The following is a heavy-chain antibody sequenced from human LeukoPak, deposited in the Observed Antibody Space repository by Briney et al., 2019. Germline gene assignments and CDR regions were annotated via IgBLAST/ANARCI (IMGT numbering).Heavy chain of an antibody. D-gene: IGHD4-17*01. V-gene: IGHV3-21*01. J-gene: IGHJ6*02. Sequence: GGSLRLSCAASGFTFSSYSMNWVRQAPGKGLEWVSSISSSSSYIYYADSVKGRFTISRDNAKNSLYLQMNSLRAEDTAVYYCAREAVNYYGMDVWGQGTTVTVSS. CDR3: AREAVNYYGMDV. CDR2: ISSSSSYI. CDR1: GFTFSSYS.